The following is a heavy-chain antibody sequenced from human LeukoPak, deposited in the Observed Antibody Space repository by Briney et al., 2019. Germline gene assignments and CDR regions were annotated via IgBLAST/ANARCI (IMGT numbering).Heavy chain of an antibody. D-gene: IGHD6-19*01. V-gene: IGHV7-4-1*02. Sequence: ASVKVSCKASGYTFTSYAMNWVRQAPGQGLVWMGWINTNTGNPTYAQGFTGRFVFSLDTSVSTAYLQISSLKAEDTAVYYCARDTVAGTYNWFDPWGQGTLVTVSS. J-gene: IGHJ5*02. CDR2: INTNTGNP. CDR3: ARDTVAGTYNWFDP. CDR1: GYTFTSYA.